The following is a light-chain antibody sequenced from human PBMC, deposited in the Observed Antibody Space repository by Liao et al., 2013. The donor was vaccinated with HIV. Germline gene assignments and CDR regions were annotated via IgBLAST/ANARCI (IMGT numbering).Light chain of an antibody. V-gene: IGLV3-21*01. CDR1: NLGSKS. Sequence: YVLTQPPSVSVAPGKTAGITCGGDNLGSKSVHWYQQKSRQSPVLVMHYDSDRPSGIPERFSGANSGNTATLTISGTQAMDEADYYCQAWDSGTGVFGTGTKVTVL. CDR3: QAWDSGTGV. CDR2: YDS. J-gene: IGLJ1*01.